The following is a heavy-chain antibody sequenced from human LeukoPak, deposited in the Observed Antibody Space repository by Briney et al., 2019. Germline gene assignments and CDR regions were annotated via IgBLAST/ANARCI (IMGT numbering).Heavy chain of an antibody. CDR1: GFTFNTYA. Sequence: PGGSLRLSCAASGFTFNTYAMRWVRQAPGKGLEWVAVISYDGSNKKYGDSVKGRFTISRDNSKNTLYLQMNNLRPEDTAVYNCARGLFTGGTYFGFWGQGTLVTVSS. CDR3: ARGLFTGGTYFGF. CDR2: ISYDGSNK. D-gene: IGHD1-26*01. V-gene: IGHV3-30-3*01. J-gene: IGHJ4*02.